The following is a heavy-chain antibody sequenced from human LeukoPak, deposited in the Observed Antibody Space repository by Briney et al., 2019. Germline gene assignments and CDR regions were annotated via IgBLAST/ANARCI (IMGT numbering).Heavy chain of an antibody. CDR3: AKDLTGYYPYDY. D-gene: IGHD1-14*01. V-gene: IGHV3-23*01. CDR1: GFTFSSYA. Sequence: GGSLRLSCAASGFTFSSYAMSWVRQAPGKGLEWVSGISGSGDSDSTYYADSVKGRFTISRDNSRNTLYLQMNSLRAEDTAVYYCAKDLTGYYPYDYWGQGTLVTVSS. J-gene: IGHJ4*02. CDR2: ISGSGDSDST.